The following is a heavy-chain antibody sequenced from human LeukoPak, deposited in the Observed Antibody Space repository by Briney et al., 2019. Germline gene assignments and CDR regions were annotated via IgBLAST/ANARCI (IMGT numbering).Heavy chain of an antibody. J-gene: IGHJ4*02. D-gene: IGHD3-9*01. CDR1: GYSFASYW. V-gene: IGHV5-51*01. Sequence: GESLKISCKGSGYSFASYWIGWVRQMPGKGLEWMGIIYPGDSDTRYSPSFQGQVTISADKSISTAYLQWSSLKASDTAMYYCARGPMYYDILTGYYNAYYFDYWGQRTLVTVSS. CDR2: IYPGDSDT. CDR3: ARGPMYYDILTGYYNAYYFDY.